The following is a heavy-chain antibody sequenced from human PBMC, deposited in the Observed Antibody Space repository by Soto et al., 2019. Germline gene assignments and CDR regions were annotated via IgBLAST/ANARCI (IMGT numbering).Heavy chain of an antibody. CDR3: ATTPFNMASAGSYYSDS. CDR1: GGTFSNYG. J-gene: IGHJ4*02. CDR2: IIPLFGTL. Sequence: QVKLVQSGTEVQRPGSSVKVSCKASGGTFSNYGLSWVRQAPGHGLQWMGGIIPLFGTLHNAREFQDRVTITADQSTGTASMDLRSLTYDDTAVYFCATTPFNMASAGSYYSDSWGQGILVTVSS. V-gene: IGHV1-69*01. D-gene: IGHD6-13*01.